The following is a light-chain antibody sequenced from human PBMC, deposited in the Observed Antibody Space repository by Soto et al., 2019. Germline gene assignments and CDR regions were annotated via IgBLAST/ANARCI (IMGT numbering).Light chain of an antibody. CDR3: CSYAGRYTYV. CDR1: NSDVGGYNY. CDR2: DVS. Sequence: QSALAQPRSVSGSPGQSVTISCTGTNSDVGGYNYVSWYQQHPGKAPKLMIYDVSKRPSGVPDRFSGSKSGNTASLTISGLQAEDEADYYCCSYAGRYTYVFGTGTKV. J-gene: IGLJ1*01. V-gene: IGLV2-11*01.